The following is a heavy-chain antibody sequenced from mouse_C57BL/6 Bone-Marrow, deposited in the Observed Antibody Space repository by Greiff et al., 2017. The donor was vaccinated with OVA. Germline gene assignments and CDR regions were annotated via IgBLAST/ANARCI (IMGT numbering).Heavy chain of an antibody. J-gene: IGHJ2*01. Sequence: VQLQQPGAELVKPGASVKLSCKASGYTFTSYWMQWVKQRPGQGLEWIGEIDPSDSYTNYNQKFKGKATLTVDTSSSTAYMQLSSLTSEDSAVYYCARDYTGFDYWGQGTTPTVSS. D-gene: IGHD2-13*01. V-gene: IGHV1-50*01. CDR2: IDPSDSYT. CDR3: ARDYTGFDY. CDR1: GYTFTSYW.